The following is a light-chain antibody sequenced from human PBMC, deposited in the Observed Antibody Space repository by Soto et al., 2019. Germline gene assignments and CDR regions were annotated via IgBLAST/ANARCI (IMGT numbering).Light chain of an antibody. CDR1: SPNIGSNI. CDR2: EDS. V-gene: IGLV1-51*02. CDR3: GSWDSSLTGGV. J-gene: IGLJ2*01. Sequence: QSVLTQPPSVFAAPGQKVTISCSGSSPNIGSNIVSWYQQLPGTAPKLLIYEDSKRPSGIPDRFSGSKSGTSATLGITGLQTGDEAEYYCGSWDSSLTGGVFGGGTKLTVL.